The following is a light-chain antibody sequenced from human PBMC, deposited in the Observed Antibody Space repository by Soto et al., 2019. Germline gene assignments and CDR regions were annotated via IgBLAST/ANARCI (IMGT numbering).Light chain of an antibody. CDR3: QTWGTGPWV. J-gene: IGLJ3*02. CDR1: SGHTSYA. CDR2: INNDGSH. V-gene: IGLV4-69*02. Sequence: QLVLTQSPSASASLGASAKLTCPLSSGHTSYAIAWHQQQPEKGPRYVMKINNDGSHIKGDGIPDRFSGSSSGAERYLTISSLQSEDEADYYCQTWGTGPWVFGGGTKVTVL.